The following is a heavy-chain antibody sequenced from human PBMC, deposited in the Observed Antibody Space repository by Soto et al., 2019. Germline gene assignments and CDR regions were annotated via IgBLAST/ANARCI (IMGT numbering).Heavy chain of an antibody. CDR3: AREYTAWPLAYGLDV. CDR2: ISSRSDI. V-gene: IGHV3-21*01. Sequence: GGSLRLSCVGSEFTFSNLSINWVRQAPGKGLEWVSSISSRSDIYYADSLKGRFTISRDNAKNSVSLQMNSLRAEDTAVYYCAREYTAWPLAYGLDVWGQGTTVTVSS. J-gene: IGHJ6*02. D-gene: IGHD2-2*02. CDR1: EFTFSNLS.